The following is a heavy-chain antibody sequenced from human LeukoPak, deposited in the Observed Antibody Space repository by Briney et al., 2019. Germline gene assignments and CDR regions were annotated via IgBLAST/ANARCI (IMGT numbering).Heavy chain of an antibody. D-gene: IGHD3-10*01. CDR2: ISYGGSA. CDR1: GGSISSSSDY. V-gene: IGHV4-39*07. J-gene: IGHJ5*02. CDR3: ARDLSKSPPSYYGSGTYYSGWFDP. Sequence: SETLSLTCTISGGSISSSSDYWGWIRQPPGKGLEWIGSISYGGSAYYNTSLKSRVIISVDTSKNQFSLKLSSMTVADTAMYYCARDLSKSPPSYYGSGTYYSGWFDPWGQGTLVIVSS.